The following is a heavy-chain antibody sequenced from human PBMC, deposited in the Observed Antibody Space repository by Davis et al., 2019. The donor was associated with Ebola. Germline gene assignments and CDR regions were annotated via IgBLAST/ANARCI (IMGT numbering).Heavy chain of an antibody. D-gene: IGHD2-8*01. CDR3: ARATEYCTNGVCYLGDLDY. CDR1: GFTFSSYS. Sequence: GGSLRLSCAASGFTFSSYSMNWVRQAPGKWLEWVSSISSSSSYIYYADSVKGRFTISRDNAKNSLYLQINSLRAEDTAVYYCARATEYCTNGVCYLGDLDYWGQGTLVTVSS. J-gene: IGHJ4*02. CDR2: ISSSSSYI. V-gene: IGHV3-21*01.